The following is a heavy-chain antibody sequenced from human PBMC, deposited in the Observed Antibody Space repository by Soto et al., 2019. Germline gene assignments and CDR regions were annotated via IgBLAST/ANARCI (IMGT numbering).Heavy chain of an antibody. CDR1: GYTFTSYA. V-gene: IGHV1-3*01. J-gene: IGHJ4*02. CDR2: INAGNGNT. D-gene: IGHD3-3*01. Sequence: ASVKVSCKASGYTFTSYAMHWVRQAPGQRLEWMGWINAGNGNTKYSQKFQGRVTITRDTSASTAYMELSSLRSEDTAVYYCARGMYYDLWSGYPLVFDYWGQGTLVTVSS. CDR3: ARGMYYDLWSGYPLVFDY.